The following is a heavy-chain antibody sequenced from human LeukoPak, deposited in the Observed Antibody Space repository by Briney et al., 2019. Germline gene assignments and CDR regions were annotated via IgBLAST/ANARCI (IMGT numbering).Heavy chain of an antibody. V-gene: IGHV5-51*01. CDR3: ARHYGEIGMGYYKDMDV. D-gene: IGHD4-17*01. J-gene: IGHJ6*03. Sequence: GEALKISCKGSGYSFTSYWIGWVRQMPGKGLGWMGIIYSGDSDTRYSTSFQGQVTISADKTIRTAYLLWSSMKSSVNAMYYFARHYGEIGMGYYKDMDVWGKGTTVTISS. CDR1: GYSFTSYW. CDR2: IYSGDSDT.